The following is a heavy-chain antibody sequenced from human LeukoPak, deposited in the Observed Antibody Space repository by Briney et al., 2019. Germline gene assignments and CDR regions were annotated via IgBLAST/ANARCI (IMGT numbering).Heavy chain of an antibody. Sequence: GGSLRLSCAASGFTFSSYAMHWVRQAPGKGLEWVAVISYDGSNKYYADSVKGRFTISRDNSKNTLYLQMNSLRAEDTAVYYCARDSGRGSIYYYGMDVWAQGPTVTVSS. CDR2: ISYDGSNK. V-gene: IGHV3-30-3*01. J-gene: IGHJ6*02. CDR3: ARDSGRGSIYYYGMDV. CDR1: GFTFSSYA. D-gene: IGHD5-12*01.